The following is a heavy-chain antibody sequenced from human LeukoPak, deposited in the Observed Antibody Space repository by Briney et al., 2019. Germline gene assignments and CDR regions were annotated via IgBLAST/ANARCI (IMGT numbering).Heavy chain of an antibody. D-gene: IGHD5-12*01. V-gene: IGHV4-30-4*01. CDR1: GVSIRNGNYY. CDR3: ARDRNSGYEFDD. CDR2: IYFSGST. J-gene: IGHJ4*02. Sequence: PSETLSLTCTVSGVSIRNGNYYWSWIRQPPGKGLEWIGNIYFSGSTDYNPSLRSRVSISVDMSKNQFSLNLNSVTAADTAVYYCARDRNSGYEFDDWGQGTLVTVSS.